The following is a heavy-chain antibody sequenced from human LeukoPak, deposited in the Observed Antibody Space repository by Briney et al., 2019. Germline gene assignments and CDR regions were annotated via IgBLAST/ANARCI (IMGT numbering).Heavy chain of an antibody. CDR2: IYSGGST. CDR1: GFTVSSNY. Sequence: GGSLRLSCAASGFTVSSNYMSWVRQAPGKGLEWVSVIYSGGSTYYADSVKGRFTISRDNAKNTLYLQMNSLRAEDTAVYYCARGVGYCSSTSCYWWFDPWGQGTLATVSS. J-gene: IGHJ5*02. V-gene: IGHV3-53*01. D-gene: IGHD2-2*01. CDR3: ARGVGYCSSTSCYWWFDP.